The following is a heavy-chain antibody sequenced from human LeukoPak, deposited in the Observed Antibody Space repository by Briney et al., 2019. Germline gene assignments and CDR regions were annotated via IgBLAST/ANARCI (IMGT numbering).Heavy chain of an antibody. CDR2: INHSGST. J-gene: IGHJ4*02. CDR3: ARALSSSGWYWEAGDHFDY. Sequence: SETLSLTCAVYGGSFSGYYWSWIRQPPGKGLEWIGEINHSGSTNYNPSLKSRVTISVDTSKNQFSLKLSSVTAADTAVYYCARALSSSGWYWEAGDHFDYWGQGTLVTVSS. V-gene: IGHV4-34*01. D-gene: IGHD6-19*01. CDR1: GGSFSGYY.